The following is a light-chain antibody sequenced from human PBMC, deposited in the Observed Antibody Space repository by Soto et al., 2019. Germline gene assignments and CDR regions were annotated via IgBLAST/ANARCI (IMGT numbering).Light chain of an antibody. CDR1: QSVSSSY. CDR2: GAS. V-gene: IGKV3-20*01. J-gene: IGKJ4*01. CDR3: QQYGSSPLT. Sequence: ENVLTQSPGTLSLSSGERATLSCRASQSVSSSYLAWYQQKPGQAPRLLIYGASSRATGIPDRFSGSGSGTDFTLTISRLEPEDSAVYYCQQYGSSPLTFDGGTKVEIK.